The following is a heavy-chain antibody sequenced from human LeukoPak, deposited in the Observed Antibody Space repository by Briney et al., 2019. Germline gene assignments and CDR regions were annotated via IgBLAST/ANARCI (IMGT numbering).Heavy chain of an antibody. CDR1: GYTLTSYG. Sequence: ASVKVSCKASGYTLTSYGISWVRQAPGQGLAGMGWISAYNGNTNYAQKLQGRVTMTTDTSTSTAYMELRSLRSDDTAVYYCARSHSSSSFHWFDPWGQGTLVTVSS. D-gene: IGHD6-13*01. J-gene: IGHJ5*02. V-gene: IGHV1-18*01. CDR3: ARSHSSSSFHWFDP. CDR2: ISAYNGNT.